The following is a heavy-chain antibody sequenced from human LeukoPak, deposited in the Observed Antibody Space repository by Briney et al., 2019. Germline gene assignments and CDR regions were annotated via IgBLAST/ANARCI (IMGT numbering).Heavy chain of an antibody. CDR3: AGSVVATVGGYFDY. CDR1: GGSISSSSYY. V-gene: IGHV4-39*01. J-gene: IGHJ4*02. Sequence: SETLSLTCTVSGGSISSSSYYWGWIRQPPGKGLEWIGSIYYSGSTYYNPSLKSRVTISVDTSKNQFSLKLSSVTAADTAVYYCAGSVVATVGGYFDYWGQGTLVTVSS. D-gene: IGHD3-22*01. CDR2: IYYSGST.